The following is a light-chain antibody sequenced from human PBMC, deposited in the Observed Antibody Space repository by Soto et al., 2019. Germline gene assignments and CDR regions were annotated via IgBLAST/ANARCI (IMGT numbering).Light chain of an antibody. J-gene: IGKJ1*01. CDR2: GAS. V-gene: IGKV3-15*01. CDR3: QQYRIWPRT. Sequence: VRTRSPAVTSVPPWEPATLSCRASQSVSSNLAWYQQKPGQAPRLLISGASTRATGIPARFSGSGSGTEFTLTISSLKSEDIAVYYCQQYRIWPRTFGQGTKVDIK. CDR1: QSVSSN.